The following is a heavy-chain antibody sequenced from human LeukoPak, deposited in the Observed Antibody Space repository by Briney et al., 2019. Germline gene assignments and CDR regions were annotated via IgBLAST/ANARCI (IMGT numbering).Heavy chain of an antibody. D-gene: IGHD6-19*01. V-gene: IGHV1-18*01. CDR1: GYTFTSYG. Sequence: ASVKVSCKASGYTFTSYGISWVRQAPGQGLEWMERISAYNGNTNYAQKLQGRVTMTTDTSTSTAYMELRSLRSDDTAVYYCARDGQWLVTYYYYGMDVWGQGTTVTVSS. CDR2: ISAYNGNT. CDR3: ARDGQWLVTYYYYGMDV. J-gene: IGHJ6*02.